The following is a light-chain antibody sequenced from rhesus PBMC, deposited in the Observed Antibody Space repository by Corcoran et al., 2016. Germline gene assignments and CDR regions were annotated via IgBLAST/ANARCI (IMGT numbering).Light chain of an antibody. CDR2: AAS. Sequence: DIQMTQSPSSLSASVGDKVTITCRASQGISSWLAWYQQKPGKAPKLLIYAASSLQSGVPSRFSCSGSGTDYTRTISSLQPEDVATYYCQQGYNTPYSFGQGTKVEIK. CDR1: QGISSW. J-gene: IGKJ2*01. V-gene: IGKV1-18*01. CDR3: QQGYNTPYS.